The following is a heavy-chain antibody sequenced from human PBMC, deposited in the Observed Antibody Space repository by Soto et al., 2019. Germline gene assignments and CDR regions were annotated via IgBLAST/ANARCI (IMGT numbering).Heavy chain of an antibody. V-gene: IGHV3-9*01. CDR1: GFNFENYA. CDR3: AKDKSTGEYSCYRYMDV. J-gene: IGHJ6*03. Sequence: EVQLVESGGGLVQPDRPLRLSCEASGFNFENYAMHWVRQVPGKGLEWVSAISWNSGQLDYADSVRGRFTISRDNGKNSLYLEMNSLRPDDTALYFCAKDKSTGEYSCYRYMDVWGRGTTVIVSS. CDR2: ISWNSGQL. D-gene: IGHD2-2*01.